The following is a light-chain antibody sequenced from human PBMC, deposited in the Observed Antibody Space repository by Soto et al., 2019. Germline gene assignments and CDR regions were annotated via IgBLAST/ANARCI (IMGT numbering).Light chain of an antibody. V-gene: IGKV1-39*01. Sequence: DIQMTQSPSSLSASVGDRVTITCRASQSISSYLNWYQQKPGKAPKLLIYAASSLQSGVPSRFSRSRSGTDFTLTISSLQPEDFATYYCQQSYSTRVTFGGGTKVEIK. CDR3: QQSYSTRVT. J-gene: IGKJ4*01. CDR2: AAS. CDR1: QSISSY.